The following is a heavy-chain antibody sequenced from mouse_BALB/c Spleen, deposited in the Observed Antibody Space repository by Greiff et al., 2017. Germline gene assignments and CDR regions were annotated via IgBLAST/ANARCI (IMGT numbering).Heavy chain of an antibody. CDR2: ISSGGSYT. CDR1: GFTFSSYA. J-gene: IGHJ3*01. V-gene: IGHV5-9-4*01. CDR3: AREGSTMTTWFAY. Sequence: EVMLVESGGGLVKPGGSLKLSCAASGFTFSSYAMSWVRQSPEKRLEWVAEISSGGSYTYYPDTVTGRFTISRDNAKNTLYLEMSSLRSEDTAMYYCAREGSTMTTWFAYWGQGTLVTVSA. D-gene: IGHD2-4*01.